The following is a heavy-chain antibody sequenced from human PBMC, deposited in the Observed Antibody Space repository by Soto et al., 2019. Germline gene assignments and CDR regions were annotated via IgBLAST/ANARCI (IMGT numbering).Heavy chain of an antibody. CDR2: INHSGST. CDR1: GGSFSGYY. V-gene: IGHV4-34*01. Sequence: QVQLQQWGAGLLKPSETLSLTCAVYGGSFSGYYWSWIRQPPGKGLEWIGEINHSGSTNYNPSLKRRVPISVDTSKNQFSLKLSSVTAADTAVYYCASVPVGYCSGGSCHFDYWGQGTLVTVSS. CDR3: ASVPVGYCSGGSCHFDY. D-gene: IGHD2-15*01. J-gene: IGHJ4*02.